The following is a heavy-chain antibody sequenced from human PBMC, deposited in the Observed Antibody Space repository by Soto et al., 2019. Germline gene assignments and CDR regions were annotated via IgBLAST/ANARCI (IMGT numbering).Heavy chain of an antibody. D-gene: IGHD5-18*01. Sequence: EVQLEESGGALVQPGRSLRLSCAASGFTFDDYAMHWVRQVLGKGLEWVSSISWNSGNIGYADSVKGRLTTSRDNAKNSLYLKMNSLRLVESALYYCVRSKWGYSYGTPFDYWGQGTLVTVSS. CDR3: VRSKWGYSYGTPFDY. CDR2: ISWNSGNI. J-gene: IGHJ4*02. V-gene: IGHV3-9*01. CDR1: GFTFDDYA.